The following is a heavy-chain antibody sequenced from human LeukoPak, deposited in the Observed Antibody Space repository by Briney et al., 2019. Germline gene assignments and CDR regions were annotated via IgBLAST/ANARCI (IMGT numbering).Heavy chain of an antibody. CDR3: ARETRRRYFESYYGMDV. J-gene: IGHJ6*02. CDR2: ISGYNGDT. Sequence: ASVKVSCKASGYTFTNYGVSWVRLASGQGLEWMGWISGYNGDTNYAQKLQGRVTMTTDTSTSIAYMELRSLRSDDTAVYYCARETRRRYFESYYGMDVWGQGTTVTVSS. CDR1: GYTFTNYG. V-gene: IGHV1-18*01. D-gene: IGHD3-9*01.